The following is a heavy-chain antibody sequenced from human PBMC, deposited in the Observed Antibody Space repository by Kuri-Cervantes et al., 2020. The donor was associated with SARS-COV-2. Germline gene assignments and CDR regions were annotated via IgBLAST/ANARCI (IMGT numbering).Heavy chain of an antibody. CDR1: GGSFSGYF. J-gene: IGHJ3*02. Sequence: SETLSLTCGIYGGSFSGYFWTWIRQPPGKGLEWIGEIIHCGSTEHNPSLKSRVTISVDMSKNQLSLKLDSETAADTAVYYCARLGSPRSGYHPASFDIWGQGTMVTVSS. V-gene: IGHV4-34*12. D-gene: IGHD3-22*01. CDR3: ARLGSPRSGYHPASFDI. CDR2: IIHCGST.